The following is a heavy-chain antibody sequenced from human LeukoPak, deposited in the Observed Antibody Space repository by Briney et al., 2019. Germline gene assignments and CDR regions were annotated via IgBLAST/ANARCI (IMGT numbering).Heavy chain of an antibody. CDR2: ISGRDGST. Sequence: RAGGSLRLSCAASGFTFSSYAMSWVRQAPGKGLEWVSAISGRDGSTYYAASVKGRFTISRDNSKNTLYLQMNSLRAEDTAVYYCAKSGGVRFDPWGQGTLVTVSS. CDR1: GFTFSSYA. J-gene: IGHJ5*02. V-gene: IGHV3-23*01. D-gene: IGHD3-16*01. CDR3: AKSGGVRFDP.